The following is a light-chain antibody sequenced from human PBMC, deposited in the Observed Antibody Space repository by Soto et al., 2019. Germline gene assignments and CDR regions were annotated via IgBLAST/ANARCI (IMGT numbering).Light chain of an antibody. V-gene: IGKV3-15*01. CDR1: QSVIIY. J-gene: IGKJ1*01. CDR2: GTS. Sequence: EIELTQSPGTLSSSPGEGATLSCRASQSVIIYLAWYQQTPGHSPRLLIYGTSTRATGLPARFSGSGSGTEFTLTISLLPSEYFTVYYCHHYNFWPTFGQGTKVDI. CDR3: HHYNFWPT.